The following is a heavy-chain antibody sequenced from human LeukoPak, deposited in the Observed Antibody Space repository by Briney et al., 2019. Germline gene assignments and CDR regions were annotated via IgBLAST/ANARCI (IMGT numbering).Heavy chain of an antibody. D-gene: IGHD3-10*01. J-gene: IGHJ5*02. Sequence: SQTLSLTCTVSGGSISSYYWSWIRQPPGKGLEWIGYIYYSGSTNYNPSLKSRVTISVDTSKNRFSLKLSSVTAADTAVYYCARGGSTSYREFLYNWFDPWGQGTLVTVSS. V-gene: IGHV4-59*01. CDR1: GGSISSYY. CDR3: ARGGSTSYREFLYNWFDP. CDR2: IYYSGST.